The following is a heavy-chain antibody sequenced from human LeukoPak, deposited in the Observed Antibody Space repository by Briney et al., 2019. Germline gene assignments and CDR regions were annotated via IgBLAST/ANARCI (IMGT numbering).Heavy chain of an antibody. CDR1: GGTFSSYA. J-gene: IGHJ3*02. D-gene: IGHD3-22*01. V-gene: IGHV1-69*13. CDR3: ARDSSGYYYSGAFDI. Sequence: ASVKVSCKASGGTFSSYAISWVRQAPGQGLEWMGGIIPIFGTANYAQKFQGRVTITADESTSTAYMELSSLRSEDTAVYYCARDSSGYYYSGAFDIWGQGTMVTVSS. CDR2: IIPIFGTA.